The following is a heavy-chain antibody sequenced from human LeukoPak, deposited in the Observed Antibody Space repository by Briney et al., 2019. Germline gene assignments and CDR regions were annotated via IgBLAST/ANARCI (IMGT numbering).Heavy chain of an antibody. D-gene: IGHD2-15*01. CDR2: ISNGNT. Sequence: GGSLRLSCAASGFPFSNHAMSWVRQPPGKGLEWVAAISNGNTYYADSVRGRFAISRDDSKNMVYLQMNSLRDEDTALYYCVREAGYCASVCLKSNWFDPWGQGTQVTV. CDR3: VREAGYCASVCLKSNWFDP. CDR1: GFPFSNHA. J-gene: IGHJ5*02. V-gene: IGHV3-23*01.